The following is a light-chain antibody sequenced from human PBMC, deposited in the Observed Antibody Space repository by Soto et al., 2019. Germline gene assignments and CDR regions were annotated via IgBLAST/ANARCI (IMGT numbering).Light chain of an antibody. J-gene: IGKJ5*01. CDR1: QSVSSSY. V-gene: IGKV3D-20*02. CDR3: QQRSNWPIT. CDR2: GAS. Sequence: EIVLTQSPGTLSLSPGERATLSCRASQSVSSSYLAWYQQKPGQAPRLLIYGASNRATGIPARFSGSGSGTDFTLTISSLEPEDFAVYYCQQRSNWPITFGQGTRLRL.